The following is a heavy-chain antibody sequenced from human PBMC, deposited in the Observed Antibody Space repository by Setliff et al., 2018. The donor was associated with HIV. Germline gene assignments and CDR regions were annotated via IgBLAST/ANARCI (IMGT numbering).Heavy chain of an antibody. J-gene: IGHJ3*02. D-gene: IGHD6-13*01. CDR3: ARGSSSIAAAYPDALDI. Sequence: GASVKVSCKASGGTFSSYAINWVRQAPGQGLEWMGSISGYNGNTNYAQKFQGRVTMTTDTSTSTAYMELRSLRSDDTAVYYCARGSSSIAAAYPDALDIWGQGTMVTVSS. CDR1: GGTFSSYA. CDR2: ISGYNGNT. V-gene: IGHV1-18*01.